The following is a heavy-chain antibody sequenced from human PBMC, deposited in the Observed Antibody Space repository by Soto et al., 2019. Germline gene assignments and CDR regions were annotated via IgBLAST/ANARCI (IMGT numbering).Heavy chain of an antibody. CDR1: GYTLTELS. Sequence: ASVKVSCKVSGYTLTELSMHWVRQAPGKGLEWMGGFDPEDGETIYAQKFQGRVTMTEDTSTDTAYMELSSLRSEDTAVYYCATGWGEGFRGVNFDYWGQGTLVTVSS. J-gene: IGHJ4*02. D-gene: IGHD3-10*01. CDR3: ATGWGEGFRGVNFDY. V-gene: IGHV1-24*01. CDR2: FDPEDGET.